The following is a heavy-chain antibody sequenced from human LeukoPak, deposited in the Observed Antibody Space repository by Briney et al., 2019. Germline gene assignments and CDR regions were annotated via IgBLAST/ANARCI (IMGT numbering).Heavy chain of an antibody. CDR1: GGSFSGYF. Sequence: PSETLSLTCAGYGGSFSGYFWSWIRQPPGKGLEWIGEINHSGSTNYNPSLKSRVTISVDTSKNQFSLKLSSVTAVDTAVYYCARGWYSSSWYGVWGQGTTVTVSS. D-gene: IGHD6-13*01. CDR3: ARGWYSSSWYGV. CDR2: INHSGST. J-gene: IGHJ6*02. V-gene: IGHV4-34*01.